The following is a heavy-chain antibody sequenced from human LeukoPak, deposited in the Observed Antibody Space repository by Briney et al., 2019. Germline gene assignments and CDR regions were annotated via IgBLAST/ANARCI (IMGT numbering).Heavy chain of an antibody. CDR1: GFTFSSYG. J-gene: IGHJ4*02. CDR2: IWYDGSNK. D-gene: IGHD3-10*01. V-gene: IGHV3-33*01. CDR3: ARDFGVGTYPRHLDY. Sequence: PGGSLRLSCAASGFTFSSYGMHWVRQAPGKGLEWVAVIWYDGSNKYYADSVKGRFTISRDNSKNTLYLQMNSLRAEDTAVYYCARDFGVGTYPRHLDYWGQGTLVTVSS.